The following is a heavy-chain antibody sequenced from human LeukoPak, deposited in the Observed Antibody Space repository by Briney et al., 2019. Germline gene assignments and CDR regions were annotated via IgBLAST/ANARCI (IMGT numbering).Heavy chain of an antibody. CDR1: GGSISSYY. D-gene: IGHD2-2*02. Sequence: SETLSLTCTVSGGSISSYYWSWIRQTPGKGLEWISYISYSSSTNYNPSLKSRVTISVDTSKNQFSLKLSSVTAADTAVYYCARVDCSSTSCYTVGWFDPWGQGTLVTVSS. J-gene: IGHJ5*02. CDR2: ISYSSST. V-gene: IGHV4-59*01. CDR3: ARVDCSSTSCYTVGWFDP.